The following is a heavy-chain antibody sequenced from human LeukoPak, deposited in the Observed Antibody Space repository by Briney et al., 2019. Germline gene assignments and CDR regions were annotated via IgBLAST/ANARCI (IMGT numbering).Heavy chain of an antibody. J-gene: IGHJ5*02. CDR2: IYYSGST. V-gene: IGHV4-39*07. Sequence: SEPLSLTCTVPGSSISSSIYYWGWVRQPPGRGLGWFGSIYYSGSTYYNSSLKSRVTIPADTSKHQFSLKLSSVTAADTAVYYCARDRRMTSFDPWGQGTLVTVSS. CDR1: GSSISSSIYY. CDR3: ARDRRMTSFDP. D-gene: IGHD2-15*01.